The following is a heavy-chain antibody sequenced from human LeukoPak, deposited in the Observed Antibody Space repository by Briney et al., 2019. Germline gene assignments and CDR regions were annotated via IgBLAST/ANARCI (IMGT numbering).Heavy chain of an antibody. V-gene: IGHV3-21*01. J-gene: IGHJ4*02. CDR1: GFTFSSYS. CDR2: ISSSSSYI. Sequence: KPGGSLRLSCAASGFTFSSYSMNWVRQAPGKGLEWVSSISSSSSYIYYADSVKGRFTISRDNAKNSLYLQMNSLRAEDTAVYYCARGPSGSRPFDYWGQGTLVTVSS. CDR3: ARGPSGSRPFDY. D-gene: IGHD1-26*01.